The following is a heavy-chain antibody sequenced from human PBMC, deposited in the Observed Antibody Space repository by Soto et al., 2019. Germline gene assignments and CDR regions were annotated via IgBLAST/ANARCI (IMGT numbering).Heavy chain of an antibody. J-gene: IGHJ3*02. V-gene: IGHV3-21*01. Sequence: GGSLRLSCVASGFMFTRSTMNWVRQAPGKGLEWASSITSASDYIFYADSVKGRFTISRDNAKNSLYLQMNSLRAEDTAVYYCARVGTGSSTPLDIWGQGTMVTVSS. CDR3: ARVGTGSSTPLDI. CDR1: GFMFTRST. D-gene: IGHD3-9*01. CDR2: ITSASDYI.